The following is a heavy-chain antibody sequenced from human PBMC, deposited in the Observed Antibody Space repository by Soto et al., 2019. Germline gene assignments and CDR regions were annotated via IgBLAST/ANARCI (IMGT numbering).Heavy chain of an antibody. CDR3: ARVSKGVVVAANDY. CDR1: GFTFSDHF. D-gene: IGHD2-15*01. Sequence: QVQLVESGGGLVKPGGSLRLSCPTSGFTFSDHFMSWIRQAPGQGLEWVSYVSRSGSSIYYADSVKGRFTISRDNAKNSLYLQMNSLRAEDTAVYYCARVSKGVVVAANDYWGQGSLVTVSS. J-gene: IGHJ4*02. CDR2: VSRSGSSI. V-gene: IGHV3-11*01.